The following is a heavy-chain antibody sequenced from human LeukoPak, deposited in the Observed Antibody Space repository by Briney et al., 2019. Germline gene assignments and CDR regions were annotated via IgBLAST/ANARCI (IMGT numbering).Heavy chain of an antibody. CDR2: ISYDGSNK. J-gene: IGHJ4*02. Sequence: GGSLRLSCAASGFTFSSYAMHWVRQAPGNGLEWVAVISYDGSNKYYADSVKGRFTISRDNSKNTLYLQMNSLRAEDTAVYYCARGVWRQDIVVVPAAVFDYWGQGTLVTVSS. CDR3: ARGVWRQDIVVVPAAVFDY. CDR1: GFTFSSYA. V-gene: IGHV3-30-3*01. D-gene: IGHD2-2*01.